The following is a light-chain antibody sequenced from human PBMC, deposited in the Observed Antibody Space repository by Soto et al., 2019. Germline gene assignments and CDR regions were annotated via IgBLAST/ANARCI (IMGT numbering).Light chain of an antibody. V-gene: IGKV3-20*01. Sequence: IVLTQSPGALSLSPGDRATLSCRASQSVISDYLAWYQQKPGQAPRLLIHSASKRATGVPDRFSGSGSGTDFTLTISRLEPEDFAVYYCQQYGKSPLFTFGPGTTVDIK. CDR2: SAS. J-gene: IGKJ3*01. CDR1: QSVISDY. CDR3: QQYGKSPLFT.